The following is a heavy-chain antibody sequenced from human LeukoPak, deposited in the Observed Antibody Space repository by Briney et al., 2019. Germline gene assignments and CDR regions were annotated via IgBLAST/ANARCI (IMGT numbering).Heavy chain of an antibody. D-gene: IGHD5-24*01. CDR2: IYYAGTT. CDR3: ARHANNYEPVV. Sequence: SETLSPTCTVSGGSISRSTFYCGWIRQPPGKGLEWIGSIYYAGTTHYNPSLKSRHTLSVDTSKNQFSLRVTSVPAADTAVYYWARHANNYEPVVWGQGTLVTVSS. CDR1: GGSISRSTFY. V-gene: IGHV4-39*01. J-gene: IGHJ4*02.